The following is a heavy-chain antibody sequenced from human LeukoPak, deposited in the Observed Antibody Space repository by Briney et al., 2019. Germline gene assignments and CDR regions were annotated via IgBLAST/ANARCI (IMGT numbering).Heavy chain of an antibody. CDR3: ARSKQQLENWFDP. CDR2: IYYSGST. Sequence: SETLSLTCTVSGGSVISGGYYWSWIWQPPGKGLEWIGYIYYSGSTTYNPSLKSRVTISVDTSKNKFSLKLSSVTAADTAVYYCARSKQQLENWFDPWGQGTLVTVSS. CDR1: GGSVISGGYY. V-gene: IGHV4-61*08. D-gene: IGHD6-13*01. J-gene: IGHJ5*02.